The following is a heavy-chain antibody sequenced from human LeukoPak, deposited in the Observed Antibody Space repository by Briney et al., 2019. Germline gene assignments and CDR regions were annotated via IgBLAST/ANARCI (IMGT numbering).Heavy chain of an antibody. Sequence: GASVKVSCKASGYTFTSYGISWVRQAPGQGLEWMGWISAYNGNTNYAQKLQGRVTMTTDTSTSTAYMELRGLRSDDTAVYYCARYFSLLWFGETSYYYYMDVWGKGTTVTVSS. CDR3: ARYFSLLWFGETSYYYYMDV. CDR2: ISAYNGNT. D-gene: IGHD3-10*01. CDR1: GYTFTSYG. V-gene: IGHV1-18*01. J-gene: IGHJ6*03.